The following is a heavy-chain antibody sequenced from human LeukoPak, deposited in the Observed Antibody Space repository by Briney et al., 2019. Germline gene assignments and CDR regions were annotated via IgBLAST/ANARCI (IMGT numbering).Heavy chain of an antibody. CDR1: GYTFADDY. CDR2: INPNNGGT. Sequence: GASVKVSCKASGYTFADDYFHWVRQAPGQGLGWMGWINPNNGGTQYAQKFQGRVTLTSDTSISTAYMELSRLTSDDTAVYYCARAKLDDCGGDCDQYFQHWGQGTLVTVSS. V-gene: IGHV1-2*02. CDR3: ARAKLDDCGGDCDQYFQH. J-gene: IGHJ1*01. D-gene: IGHD2-21*02.